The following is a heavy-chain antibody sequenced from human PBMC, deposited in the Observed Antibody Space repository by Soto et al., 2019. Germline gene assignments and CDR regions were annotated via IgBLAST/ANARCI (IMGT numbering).Heavy chain of an antibody. V-gene: IGHV4-39*01. CDR3: ARHTYYDILTGYHLDY. J-gene: IGHJ4*02. D-gene: IGHD3-9*01. CDR1: GGSISSSSYY. CDR2: IYYSGST. Sequence: SETLSLTCTVSGGSISSSSYYWGWIRQPPGKGLEWIGSIYYSGSTYYNPSLKSRVTISVDTSKNQFSLKLSSVTAADTAVYYCARHTYYDILTGYHLDYWGQGTLVTVSS.